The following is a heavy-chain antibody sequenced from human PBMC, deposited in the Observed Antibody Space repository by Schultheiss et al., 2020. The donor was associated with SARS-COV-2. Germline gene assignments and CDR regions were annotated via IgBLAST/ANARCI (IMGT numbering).Heavy chain of an antibody. CDR3: ARGYIVAAAGTRSPFDY. D-gene: IGHD6-13*01. CDR2: INHSGST. Sequence: SQTLSLTCTVSGGSISSYYWSWIRQPPGKGLEWIGEINHSGSTSYTPSLKSRVTISVDTSKNQFSLKLTSVTAADTAVYYCARGYIVAAAGTRSPFDYWGQGTLVTVSS. J-gene: IGHJ4*02. V-gene: IGHV4-34*01. CDR1: GGSISSYY.